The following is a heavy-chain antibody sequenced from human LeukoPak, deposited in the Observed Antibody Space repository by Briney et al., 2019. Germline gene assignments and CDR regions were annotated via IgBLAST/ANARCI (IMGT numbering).Heavy chain of an antibody. Sequence: SETLSLTCIVSGASISSYYWSWIRHPAGKELEWIGRLQPSGATNYNPSLESRVTMSVDKSNNQFSLSLTSVTAADTAVDYCARDSTGTAFDPWGQGTLVTVSS. V-gene: IGHV4-4*07. CDR1: GASISSYY. CDR3: ARDSTGTAFDP. CDR2: LQPSGAT. D-gene: IGHD1-14*01. J-gene: IGHJ5*02.